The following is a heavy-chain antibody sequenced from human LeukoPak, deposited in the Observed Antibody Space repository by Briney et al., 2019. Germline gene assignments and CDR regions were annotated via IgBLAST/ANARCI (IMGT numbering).Heavy chain of an antibody. D-gene: IGHD5-24*01. V-gene: IGHV3-21*01. CDR2: ISSSSSYI. CDR3: ARDIFQMATTYSPDAFDI. Sequence: GGSLRLSCAASGFTFSSYSMNWVRQAPGKGLEWVSSISSSSSYIYYADSVKGRFTISRDNAKNSLYLQMNSLRAEDTAVYYCARDIFQMATTYSPDAFDIWGQGTMVTVSS. J-gene: IGHJ3*02. CDR1: GFTFSSYS.